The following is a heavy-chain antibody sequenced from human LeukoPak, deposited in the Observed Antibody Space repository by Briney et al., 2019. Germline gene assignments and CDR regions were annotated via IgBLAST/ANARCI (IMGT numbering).Heavy chain of an antibody. V-gene: IGHV3-23*01. D-gene: IGHD3-22*01. Sequence: GGSLRLSCAASGFTFSSYAMSWVRQAPGKGLEWVSAISGSGGSTYYADSVKGRFTISRDNSKNTLYLQMNRLRAEDTAVYYCAKVEGAVYYYDSSGYYDYWGQGTLVTVSS. CDR2: ISGSGGST. J-gene: IGHJ4*02. CDR1: GFTFSSYA. CDR3: AKVEGAVYYYDSSGYYDY.